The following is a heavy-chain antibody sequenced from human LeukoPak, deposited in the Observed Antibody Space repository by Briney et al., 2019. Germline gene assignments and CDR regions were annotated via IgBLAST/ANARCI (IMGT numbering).Heavy chain of an antibody. CDR2: INHRGST. CDR1: GGSFSGYY. J-gene: IGHJ4*02. D-gene: IGHD1-26*01. Sequence: PSETLSLTCAVDGGSFSGYYWSWVRQPPGKGLGWVGEINHRGSTNYNPSLKNRVSISVDTYKNQFSLKLSSVTAADTAVYYCARSLAGGFDYWGQGTLVTVSS. CDR3: ARSLAGGFDY. V-gene: IGHV4-34*01.